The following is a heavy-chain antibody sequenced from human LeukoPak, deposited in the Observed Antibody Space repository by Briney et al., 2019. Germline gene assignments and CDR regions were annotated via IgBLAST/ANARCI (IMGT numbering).Heavy chain of an antibody. CDR2: IIPIFGTA. CDR1: GGTFSSYA. Sequence: ASVKVSCKASGGTFSSYAISWVRQAPGQGLEWMGGIIPIFGTANYAQKFQGRVTITADESTSTAFMELSSLRSEDTAVYYCARWGTRGDHAFDIWGQGTMVTVSS. V-gene: IGHV1-69*13. CDR3: ARWGTRGDHAFDI. D-gene: IGHD3-16*01. J-gene: IGHJ3*02.